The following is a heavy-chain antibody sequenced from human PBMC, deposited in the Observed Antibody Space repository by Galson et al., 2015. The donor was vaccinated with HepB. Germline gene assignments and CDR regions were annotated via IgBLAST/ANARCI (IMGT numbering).Heavy chain of an antibody. Sequence: CAISGDSVSSPSAAWNWIRQSPSRGLEWLGRTYYRSKWYNEYALSVKSRMTINPDTSKNQFSLQLNSVTPEDTAVYYCARGGLYYYGMDVWGQGTTVTVSS. CDR3: ARGGLYYYGMDV. CDR1: GDSVSSPSAA. V-gene: IGHV6-1*01. CDR2: TYYRSKWYN. J-gene: IGHJ6*02. D-gene: IGHD1-26*01.